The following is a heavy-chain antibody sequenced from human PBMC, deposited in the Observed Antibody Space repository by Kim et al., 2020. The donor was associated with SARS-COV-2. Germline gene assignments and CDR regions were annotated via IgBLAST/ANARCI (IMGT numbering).Heavy chain of an antibody. J-gene: IGHJ5*02. D-gene: IGHD2-2*01. Sequence: SETLSLTCTVSGGSISSGGYYWSWIRQHPGKGLEWIGYIYYSGSTYYNPSLKSRVTISVDTSKNQFSLKLSSVTAADTAVYYCARDRGYCSSTSCSGGWFDPWGQGTLVTVSS. CDR1: GGSISSGGYY. CDR3: ARDRGYCSSTSCSGGWFDP. V-gene: IGHV4-31*03. CDR2: IYYSGST.